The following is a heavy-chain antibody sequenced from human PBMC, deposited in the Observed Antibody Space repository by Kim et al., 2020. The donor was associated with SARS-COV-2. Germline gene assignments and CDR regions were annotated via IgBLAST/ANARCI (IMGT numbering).Heavy chain of an antibody. Sequence: YYNPSLKSRVTISVDTSKNQFSLKLSSVTAADTAVYYCARRLGYGDLIDYWGQGTLVTVSS. CDR3: ARRLGYGDLIDY. D-gene: IGHD4-17*01. J-gene: IGHJ4*02. V-gene: IGHV4-39*01.